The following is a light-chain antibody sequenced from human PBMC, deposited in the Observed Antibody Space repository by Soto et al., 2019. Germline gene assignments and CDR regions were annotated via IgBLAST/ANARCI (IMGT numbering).Light chain of an antibody. CDR2: DVS. CDR1: SSDIGAYNY. Sequence: QPVLTQPASVSGSPGQSITISCTGTSSDIGAYNYVSWYQHHPGKAPKFIIYDVSNRPSGVSDRFSGSKSGNTASLTISRLQAEDEADYYCNSYTSSSTYVFGTGTKLTVL. V-gene: IGLV2-14*03. CDR3: NSYTSSSTYV. J-gene: IGLJ1*01.